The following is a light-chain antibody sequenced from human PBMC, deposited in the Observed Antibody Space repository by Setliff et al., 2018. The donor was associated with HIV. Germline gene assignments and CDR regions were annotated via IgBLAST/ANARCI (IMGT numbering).Light chain of an antibody. V-gene: IGLV2-14*01. CDR2: DVN. CDR1: SSDVGAYNF. CDR3: SSYTSSSRI. J-gene: IGLJ2*01. Sequence: QSVLTQPASVSGSPGQSITISCTGTSSDVGAYNFVSWYQHHPGKAPKLMIYDVNNRPAGVSNRFSGSKSGKTASLTISGLQAEDEGVYYCSSYTSSSRIFGGGTKVTVL.